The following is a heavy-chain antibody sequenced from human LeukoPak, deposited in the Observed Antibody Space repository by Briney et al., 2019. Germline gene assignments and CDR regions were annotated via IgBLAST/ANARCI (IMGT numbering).Heavy chain of an antibody. CDR3: AKGPGPNLY. CDR2: ISSGGGSI. V-gene: IGHV3-23*01. Sequence: PGGSLRLSCAASGFTFGDYAMSWVRQAPGKGLEWVSAISSGGGSIYYADSVKGRFTISRHNSKNTLYLQMDSLRADDTAVYYCAKGPGPNLYLGQGTLVTVSS. J-gene: IGHJ4*02. CDR1: GFTFGDYA.